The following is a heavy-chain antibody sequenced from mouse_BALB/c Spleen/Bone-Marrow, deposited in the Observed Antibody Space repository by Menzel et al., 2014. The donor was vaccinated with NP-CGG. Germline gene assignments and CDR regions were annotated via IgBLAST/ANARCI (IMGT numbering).Heavy chain of an antibody. J-gene: IGHJ4*01. CDR3: ARSDGYYPYYYAMDY. CDR2: INPSNGRT. V-gene: IGHV1S81*02. D-gene: IGHD2-3*01. CDR1: GYTFTSYW. Sequence: QVQLQQPGAELVKPGASVKLSCKASGYTFTSYWMHWVEQRSGQGLEWIGEINPSNGRTNYNEKFKSKATLTVDKSSSTAYMQLSSLTSEDSAVYYCARSDGYYPYYYAMDYWGQGTSVTVSS.